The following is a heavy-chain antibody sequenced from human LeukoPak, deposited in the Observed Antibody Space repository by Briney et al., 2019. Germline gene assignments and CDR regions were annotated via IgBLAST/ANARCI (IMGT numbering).Heavy chain of an antibody. D-gene: IGHD2-8*01. J-gene: IGHJ4*02. V-gene: IGHV3-23*01. CDR1: GFTFSSYA. CDR2: ISGSGGST. CDR3: SEEIDWSNGVLLYFDY. Sequence: GGPLRLSCAASGFTFSSYAMSWVRQAPGKGLEWVSAISGSGGSTYYADSVKGRFTISRDNSKNTLYLQMNSLRAEDTAVYYWSEEIDWSNGVLLYFDYWGQGTLVTVSS.